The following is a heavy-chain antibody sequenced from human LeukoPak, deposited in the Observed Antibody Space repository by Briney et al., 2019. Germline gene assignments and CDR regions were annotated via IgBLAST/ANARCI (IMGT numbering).Heavy chain of an antibody. CDR3: VRHPRITAGGLSGGMDV. CDR1: GYMFTRYR. CDR2: IYPADSDT. D-gene: IGHD1-20*01. Sequence: GESLKISCEVSGYMFTRYRLGWVRQMPGKGLEWMGIIYPADSDTKYSPSFQGQVTISADKSISTAYLQWSSLKASDAAMYYCVRHPRITAGGLSGGMDVWGQGTTVTVSS. J-gene: IGHJ6*02. V-gene: IGHV5-51*01.